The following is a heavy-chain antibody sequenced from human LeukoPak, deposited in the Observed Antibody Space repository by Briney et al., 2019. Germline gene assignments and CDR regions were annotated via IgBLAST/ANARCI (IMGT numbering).Heavy chain of an antibody. CDR3: AKDHAGSGRAFEY. CDR2: MSSDAIQT. Sequence: GGSLRLSCAASGFTFSTYAMHWVRQAPGKGLEWVALMSSDAIQTYYADSVKGRFTVSRDSSRDILYLQMNSLRDDDTAMYYCAKDHAGSGRAFEYWGQGTRVTVSS. CDR1: GFTFSTYA. V-gene: IGHV3-30*04. J-gene: IGHJ4*02. D-gene: IGHD3-10*01.